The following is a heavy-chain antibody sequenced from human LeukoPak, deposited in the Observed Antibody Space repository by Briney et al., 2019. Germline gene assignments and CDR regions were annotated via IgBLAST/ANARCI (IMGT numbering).Heavy chain of an antibody. CDR2: INTDGSGT. V-gene: IGHV3-74*01. CDR3: ARGSRASHFDF. D-gene: IGHD2-15*01. Sequence: GGSLRLSCAASGFTFSSYWMHWVRQAPGKGLVWVSAINTDGSGTTYADSVKGRFTISRDNAKNTLYLQMNSLRAEDTAVYYCARGSRASHFDFRGQGTLVTVSS. J-gene: IGHJ4*02. CDR1: GFTFSSYW.